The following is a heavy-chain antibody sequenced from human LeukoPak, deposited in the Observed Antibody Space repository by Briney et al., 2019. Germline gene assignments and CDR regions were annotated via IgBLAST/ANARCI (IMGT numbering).Heavy chain of an antibody. D-gene: IGHD3-10*01. Sequence: PGGSLRLSCAASGFTFSSYAMSWVRQAPGKGLEWVSAISGSGGSTYYADSVKGRFTISRDNSKNTLYLQMNSLRAEDTAVYYCAKCARLWFGELSHLYDYWGQGTLVTVSS. J-gene: IGHJ4*02. V-gene: IGHV3-23*01. CDR1: GFTFSSYA. CDR2: ISGSGGST. CDR3: AKCARLWFGELSHLYDY.